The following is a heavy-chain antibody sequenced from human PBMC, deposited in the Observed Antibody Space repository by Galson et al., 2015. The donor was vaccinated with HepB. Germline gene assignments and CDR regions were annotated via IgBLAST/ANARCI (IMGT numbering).Heavy chain of an antibody. CDR1: GDTFSDYY. CDR2: VRHKARRYTT. D-gene: IGHD2-21*01. Sequence: SLRGEGEGKGDTFSDYYMEWVRQAPGKGLEWVGRVRHKARRYTTDYVASVEGRFTISRDDSKNSLYLQMDSVKTEDTAVYYCSRTLPGIDLDYWGQGALVTGS. J-gene: IGHJ4*02. CDR3: SRTLPGIDLDY. V-gene: IGHV3-72*01.